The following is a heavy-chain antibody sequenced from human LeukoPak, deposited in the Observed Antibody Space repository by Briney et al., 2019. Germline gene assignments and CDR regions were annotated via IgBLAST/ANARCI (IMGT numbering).Heavy chain of an antibody. CDR1: GGSISSSSYF. J-gene: IGHJ4*02. CDR2: IYYTGRT. Sequence: SETLSLTCTVSGGSISSSSYFWGWIRQPPGKGLEWIGTIYYTGRTSHNPSLKSRVTLSLDTSKNQFSLKLSSVTAADTAIYYCVRLPYYYDSRVADYWGQGTLVTVSS. CDR3: VRLPYYYDSRVADY. V-gene: IGHV4-39*01. D-gene: IGHD3-22*01.